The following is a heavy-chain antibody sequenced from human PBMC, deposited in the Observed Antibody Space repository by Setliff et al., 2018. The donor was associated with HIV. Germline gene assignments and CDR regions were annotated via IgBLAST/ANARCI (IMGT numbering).Heavy chain of an antibody. CDR1: GGSISSSSYY. CDR2: IYYSGST. Sequence: PSETLSLTCTVSGGSISSSSYYWSWIRQPPGKRLEWIGYIYYSGSTNYNPSLKSRVTISVDTSKNQFSLKLTSVTAADTAVYYCARSDPGDSGSLEDWFDPWGQGTLVTVSS. D-gene: IGHD3-10*01. J-gene: IGHJ5*02. V-gene: IGHV4-61*01. CDR3: ARSDPGDSGSLEDWFDP.